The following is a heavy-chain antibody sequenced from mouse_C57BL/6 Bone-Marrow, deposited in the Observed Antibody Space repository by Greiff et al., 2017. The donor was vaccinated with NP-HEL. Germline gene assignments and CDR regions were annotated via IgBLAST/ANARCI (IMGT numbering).Heavy chain of an antibody. Sequence: QVQLQQPGTELVKPGTSVKLSCKSSGYTFTSYWMHWVKQRPGQGLEWIGNINPSNGGTNYNEKFKSKATLTVDKSSSTAYMQRSSLTSDDSAVYYCAREGRWLRRGYWYVDVWDTGTTVTVSS. J-gene: IGHJ1*03. CDR1: GYTFTSYW. CDR2: INPSNGGT. CDR3: AREGRWLRRGYWYVDV. V-gene: IGHV1-53*01. D-gene: IGHD2-2*01.